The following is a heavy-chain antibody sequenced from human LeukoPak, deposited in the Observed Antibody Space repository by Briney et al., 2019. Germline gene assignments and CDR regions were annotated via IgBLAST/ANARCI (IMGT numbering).Heavy chain of an antibody. D-gene: IGHD5-24*01. J-gene: IGHJ4*02. Sequence: GGSLRLSCAASGFTFSSYWMSWVRQAPGKGLEWVAIIKQDGSETYYVDSVKGRFTISRDNARNSLYLQMKSLRVDDTALYYCVRGDGFILSYWGQGTLVTVSS. CDR1: GFTFSSYW. CDR3: VRGDGFILSY. CDR2: IKQDGSET. V-gene: IGHV3-7*01.